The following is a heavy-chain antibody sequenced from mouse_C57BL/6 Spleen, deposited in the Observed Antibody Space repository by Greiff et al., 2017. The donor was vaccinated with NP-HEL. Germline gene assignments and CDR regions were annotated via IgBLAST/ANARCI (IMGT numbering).Heavy chain of an antibody. V-gene: IGHV5-9-1*02. J-gene: IGHJ2*01. CDR2: ISSGGDYI. CDR1: GFTFSSYA. D-gene: IGHD1-1*01. CDR3: TRVAYGSAFDY. Sequence: EVQGVESGEGLVKPGGSLKLSCAASGFTFSSYAMSWVRQTPEKRLEWVAYISSGGDYIYYADTVKGRFTISRDNARNTLYLQMSSLKSEDTAMYYCTRVAYGSAFDYWGQGTTLTVSS.